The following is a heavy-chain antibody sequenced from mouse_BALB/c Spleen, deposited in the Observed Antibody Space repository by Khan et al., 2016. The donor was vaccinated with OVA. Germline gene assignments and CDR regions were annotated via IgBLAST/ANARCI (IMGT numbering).Heavy chain of an antibody. V-gene: IGHV11-2*02. J-gene: IGHJ1*01. D-gene: IGHD2-3*01. CDR3: MSDDGYYWYFDV. CDR1: GFTFSGFW. CDR2: INSDGSAI. Sequence: EVQLLETGGGLVQPGGSRGLSCEGSGFTFSGFWMSWVRQTPGKTLEWIGDINSDGSAINYAPSIKDRFTIFRDNDKSTLYLQMSNVRSEDTATYFCMSDDGYYWYFDVWGAGTTVTVSS.